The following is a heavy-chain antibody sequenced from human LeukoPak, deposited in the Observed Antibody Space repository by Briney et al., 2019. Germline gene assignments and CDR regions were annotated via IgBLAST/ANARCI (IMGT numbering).Heavy chain of an antibody. CDR2: INHSGST. J-gene: IGHJ4*02. V-gene: IGHV4-34*01. CDR1: GGSFSGYY. Sequence: SETLSLTCAVYGGSFSGYYWSWIRQPPGKGLEWIGEINHSGSTNYNPSLKSRVTISVDTSKNQFSLKLSSVTAADTAVYYCARPGQGYFDSWGPGTPVSVSS. CDR3: ARPGQGYFDS.